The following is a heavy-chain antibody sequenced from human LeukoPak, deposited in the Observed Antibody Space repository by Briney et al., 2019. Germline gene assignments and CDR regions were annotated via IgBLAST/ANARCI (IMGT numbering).Heavy chain of an antibody. D-gene: IGHD1-26*01. CDR3: ASEGPSGSTADY. V-gene: IGHV4-59*01. CDR1: GGSISSYY. CDR2: IHCSGSS. J-gene: IGHJ4*02. Sequence: PSETLSLTCTVSGGSISSYYWSWIRQPPGKGLEWIGYIHCSGSSNSNPSLKRGATLSVDTSKNQFSLKLSPVTAADTAVFSCASEGPSGSTADYWGQGTLVTVSS.